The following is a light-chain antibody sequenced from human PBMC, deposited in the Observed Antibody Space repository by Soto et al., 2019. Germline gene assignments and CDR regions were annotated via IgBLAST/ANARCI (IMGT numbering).Light chain of an antibody. Sequence: QAVVTQPPSVSGAPGQRVTISCTGSSSNIGEGYDVHWYQQLPGTAPKLVIYANSNRPSGIPDRFSGSKSGSSASLAITGLQAEDEADYYCPSFGFSLGGSVGFGGGTKLTVL. J-gene: IGLJ2*01. CDR2: ANS. CDR1: SSNIGEGYD. V-gene: IGLV1-40*01. CDR3: PSFGFSLGGSVG.